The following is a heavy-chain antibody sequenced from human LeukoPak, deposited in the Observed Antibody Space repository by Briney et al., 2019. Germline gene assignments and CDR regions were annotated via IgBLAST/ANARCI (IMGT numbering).Heavy chain of an antibody. CDR1: GFTFRSYA. CDR3: AKATGDGFNRWANY. CDR2: IIGSGGST. Sequence: GGSLRLSCATWGFTFRSYAMSWVRQAPGKGLEGVSAIIGSGGSTFYADPVKCRFPITRDNPNKTVHEQKTSLRAEDTAVYYCAKATGDGFNRWANYWGQGTLVTVSS. V-gene: IGHV3-23*01. J-gene: IGHJ4*02. D-gene: IGHD5-24*01.